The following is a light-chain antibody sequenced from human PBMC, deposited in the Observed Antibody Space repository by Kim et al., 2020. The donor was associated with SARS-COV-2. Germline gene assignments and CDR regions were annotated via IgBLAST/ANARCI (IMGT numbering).Light chain of an antibody. J-gene: IGLJ2*01. CDR1: VLAKKY. CDR3: YSAADNNRV. V-gene: IGLV3-27*01. CDR2: KDS. Sequence: SVSPGQTAWITCSGDVLAKKYARWFQQKPGQAPVLVIYKDSERPSGIPERFSGSSSGTTVTLTISGAQVEDEADYYCYSAADNNRVFGGGTKVTVL.